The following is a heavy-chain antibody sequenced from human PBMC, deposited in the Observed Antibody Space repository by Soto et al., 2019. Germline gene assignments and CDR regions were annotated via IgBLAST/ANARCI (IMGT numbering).Heavy chain of an antibody. J-gene: IGHJ4*02. D-gene: IGHD4-17*01. CDR3: VATYGDYLDY. CDR2: IYPDDSDS. CDR1: GYKFTTYW. V-gene: IGHV5-51*01. Sequence: LKISCKGSGYKFTTYWIGWVRQMPGKGLEWMAIIYPDDSDSRYSPSFQGQVTFSADKSISTAYLQWSSLKASDTAIYYCVATYGDYLDYWGQGTLVTVSS.